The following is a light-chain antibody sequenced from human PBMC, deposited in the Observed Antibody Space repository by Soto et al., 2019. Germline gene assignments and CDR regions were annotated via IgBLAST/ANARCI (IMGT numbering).Light chain of an antibody. Sequence: EIVLTQSPGTLSLSPGERATLSCRASQSVSSSYLAWYQQKPGQAPRLLIYCASSRATGIPDRFSGSGSGTDFTLTISRLEPEDFAVYYCQQYGSSTPTFGPGTKVDIK. CDR1: QSVSSSY. V-gene: IGKV3-20*01. J-gene: IGKJ3*01. CDR3: QQYGSSTPT. CDR2: CAS.